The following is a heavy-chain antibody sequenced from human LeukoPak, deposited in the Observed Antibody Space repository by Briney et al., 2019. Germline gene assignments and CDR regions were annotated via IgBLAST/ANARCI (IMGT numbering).Heavy chain of an antibody. Sequence: VASVKVSCKASGYRFTSYYIHWLRQAPGQGLEWMGMINPSGGSTIYAQKFQGRFTMTGDTSTRTLFMEVSGLRSEDTAVYYCARDHLAAHGDPRHSSDLWGQGTLVTVSS. D-gene: IGHD3-10*01. V-gene: IGHV1-46*01. CDR3: ARDHLAAHGDPRHSSDL. CDR2: INPSGGST. J-gene: IGHJ4*02. CDR1: GYRFTSYY.